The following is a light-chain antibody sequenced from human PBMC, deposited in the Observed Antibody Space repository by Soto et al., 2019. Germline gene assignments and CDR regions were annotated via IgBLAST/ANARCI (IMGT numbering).Light chain of an antibody. Sequence: EIVMTQSPATLSVSPGERATLSCRASQSVSNNLAWYQQKPGQAPRLLIYGASTRATGIPARFSGSGSGTEFTLTISSLQSEDYAVYYCQQYNNWPPWTFGQGTKVEIK. J-gene: IGKJ1*01. CDR1: QSVSNN. CDR3: QQYNNWPPWT. CDR2: GAS. V-gene: IGKV3-15*01.